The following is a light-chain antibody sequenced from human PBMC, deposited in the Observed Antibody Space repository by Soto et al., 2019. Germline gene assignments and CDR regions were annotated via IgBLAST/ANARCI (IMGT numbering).Light chain of an antibody. CDR2: EVS. Sequence: QSALTQPPSASGSPGQSVTISCTGTSSDVGGYHYVSWYQQHPGKASKLMIYEVSQRPSGVPDRFSGYKSGNTASLTVAGLQAEDEADYYCSSYAGSNNLVFGGGTKLTVL. CDR1: SSDVGGYHY. V-gene: IGLV2-8*01. J-gene: IGLJ2*01. CDR3: SSYAGSNNLV.